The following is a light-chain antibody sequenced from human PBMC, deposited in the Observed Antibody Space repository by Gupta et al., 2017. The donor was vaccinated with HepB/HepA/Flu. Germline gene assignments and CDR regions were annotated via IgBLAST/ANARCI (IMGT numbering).Light chain of an antibody. J-gene: IGKJ5*01. CDR1: QSISSY. CDR3: HQTYGNPPPT. V-gene: IGKV1-39*01. CDR2: AAS. Sequence: DIQMTQSPSSLSASVGDRVTITCRASQSISSYLNWYQQKPVKAPKLLIYAASSWQSGVTSRFGGSGFGKHFTLTSSRRQQEDFAAYYSHQTYGNPPPTFGEGTPLEIK.